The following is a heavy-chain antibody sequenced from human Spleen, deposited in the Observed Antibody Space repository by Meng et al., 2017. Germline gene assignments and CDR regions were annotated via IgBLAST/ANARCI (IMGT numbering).Heavy chain of an antibody. CDR3: ARGPTTMAHDFDY. CDR2: INNSGST. J-gene: IGHJ4*02. D-gene: IGHD4-11*01. Sequence: LPQGGGGLLKPSETLSSPFVVYGGSFSGYYWSWIRQPPGKGLEWIGEINNSGSTNYNPSLESRATISVDTSQNNLSLKLSSVTAADSAVYYCARGPTTMAHDFDYWGQGTLVTVSS. CDR1: GGSFSGYY. V-gene: IGHV4-34*01.